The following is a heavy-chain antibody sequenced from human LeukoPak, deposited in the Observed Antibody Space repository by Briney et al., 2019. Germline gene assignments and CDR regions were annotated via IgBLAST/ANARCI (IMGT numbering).Heavy chain of an antibody. J-gene: IGHJ2*01. CDR2: ISYDESNK. CDR1: GFTFSNYA. CDR3: ARRWYFDL. V-gene: IGHV3-30*04. Sequence: PGGSLRLSCAASGFTFSNYAIHWVRQAPGKGLEWVAVISYDESNKYYADSVKGRFTISRDNSKNTLYLQMNSLRAEDTAVYYCARRWYFDLWGRGTLVTVSS.